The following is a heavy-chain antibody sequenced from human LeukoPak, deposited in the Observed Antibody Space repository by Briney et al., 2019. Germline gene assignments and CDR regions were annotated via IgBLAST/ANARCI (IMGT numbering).Heavy chain of an antibody. CDR1: GFNFDDYA. CDR3: TRRAARWQFDL. D-gene: IGHD5-24*01. V-gene: IGHV3-9*01. CDR2: INWKTDNG. Sequence: GRSLRLSCAVSGFNFDDYAMHWARQAPGRGLEWVSGINWKTDNGIYADSVKGRFTISRDNAKNSLYLQMSSLRAEDTALYYCTRRAARWQFDLWGRGTLLTVSS. J-gene: IGHJ2*01.